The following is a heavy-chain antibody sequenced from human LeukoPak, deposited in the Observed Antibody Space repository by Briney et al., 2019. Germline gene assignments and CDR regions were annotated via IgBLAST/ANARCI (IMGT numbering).Heavy chain of an antibody. V-gene: IGHV4-61*02. J-gene: IGHJ4*02. CDR1: GGSISSGSYY. Sequence: SQTLSLTCTVSGGSISSGSYYWSWIRQPAGKGLEWIGRIYTSGSTNYIPSLKSRVTISVDTSKNQFSLKLSSVTAADTAVYYCARGYSYGPKDYWGQGTLVTVSS. CDR3: ARGYSYGPKDY. CDR2: IYTSGST. D-gene: IGHD5-18*01.